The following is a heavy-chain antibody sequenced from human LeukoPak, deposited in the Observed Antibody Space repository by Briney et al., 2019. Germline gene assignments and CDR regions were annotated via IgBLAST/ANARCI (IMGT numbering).Heavy chain of an antibody. D-gene: IGHD6-6*01. J-gene: IGHJ6*03. CDR2: IYSGGST. V-gene: IGHV3-53*01. Sequence: GGSLRLSCAASGFTVSRNYMSWVRQAPGKGLEWVSVIYSGGSTYYADSVKGRFTISRDNSKNTLYPQMNSLRAEDTAVYYCAREYSSSSHYYYYYMDVWGKGTTVTVSS. CDR3: AREYSSSSHYYYYYMDV. CDR1: GFTVSRNY.